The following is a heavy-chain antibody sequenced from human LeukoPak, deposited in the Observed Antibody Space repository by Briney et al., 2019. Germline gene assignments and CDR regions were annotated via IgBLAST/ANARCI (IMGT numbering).Heavy chain of an antibody. CDR3: ARGYYYMDV. J-gene: IGHJ6*03. CDR2: IYSGGST. Sequence: GGSLRLSCAAFGFTISSDYMNWVRQAPGKGLEWVSVIYSGGSTYYADSVKGRFTISRDSSKNTLYLQMNSLRAADAAVYYCARGYYYMDVWGKGTTVTVSS. V-gene: IGHV3-53*01. CDR1: GFTISSDY.